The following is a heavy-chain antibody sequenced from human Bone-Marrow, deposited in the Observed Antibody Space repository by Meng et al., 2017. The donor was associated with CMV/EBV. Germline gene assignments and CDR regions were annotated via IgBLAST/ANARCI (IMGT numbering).Heavy chain of an antibody. Sequence: GSLRLSCTVPGGSISSTSYYWGWIRQPPGKGLEWIGIIYNTGSTYYNPSLKSRVTISVDTPKNQFSLKLRSVAAADTAVYYWARHGIITSSEYYFDYWGQGTLVTVSS. CDR1: GGSISSTSYY. V-gene: IGHV4-39*01. D-gene: IGHD3-22*01. CDR3: ARHGIITSSEYYFDY. CDR2: IYNTGST. J-gene: IGHJ4*02.